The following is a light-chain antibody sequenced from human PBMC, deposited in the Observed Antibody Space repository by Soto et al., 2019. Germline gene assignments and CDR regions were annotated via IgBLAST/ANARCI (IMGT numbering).Light chain of an antibody. J-gene: IGKJ2*01. CDR3: QQSYSIPFP. V-gene: IGKV1-39*01. CDR1: QSISSY. Sequence: DIQMTQSPSSLSASVGDRVTITCRASQSISSYLNWYQQKPRKAPELLIYAASSLQSGVPSRFSGSGSGTDVTLTISSLQPEDFATYYCQQSYSIPFPFGQGTSLELK. CDR2: AAS.